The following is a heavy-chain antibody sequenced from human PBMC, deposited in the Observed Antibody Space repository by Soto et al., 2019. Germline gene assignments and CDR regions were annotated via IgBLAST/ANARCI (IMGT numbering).Heavy chain of an antibody. J-gene: IGHJ3*02. CDR1: GFDFRSYE. CDR2: IRANDESI. CDR3: ARETLREAIDI. Sequence: QPGGSLRLSCVASGFDFRSYEMNWVRQAPGKGLEWVSNIRANDESIYYADSVKGRVSVSRDNAKNSLFLEMNSLRVDDTAVYYCARETLREAIDIWGKGTMVTVSS. V-gene: IGHV3-48*03.